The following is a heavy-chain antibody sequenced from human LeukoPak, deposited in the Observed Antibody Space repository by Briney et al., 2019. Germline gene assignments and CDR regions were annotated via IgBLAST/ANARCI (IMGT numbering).Heavy chain of an antibody. Sequence: GGSLRLSCAASGFTFSSYSMNWIRQAPGKGLEWVSYISSTSSTTHYADSVKGRFTISRDNAKNSLYLQMNSLRAEDTAVYYCADRGSLYWGQGALVTVSS. D-gene: IGHD1-14*01. J-gene: IGHJ4*02. V-gene: IGHV3-48*01. CDR2: ISSTSSTT. CDR1: GFTFSSYS. CDR3: ADRGSLY.